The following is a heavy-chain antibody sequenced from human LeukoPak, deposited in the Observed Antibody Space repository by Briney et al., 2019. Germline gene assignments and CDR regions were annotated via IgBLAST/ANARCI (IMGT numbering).Heavy chain of an antibody. J-gene: IGHJ4*02. D-gene: IGHD3-3*01. CDR3: ATVPLRFLEPFDN. V-gene: IGHV4-34*01. CDR2: INHSGTT. CDR1: GGSFKDNY. Sequence: SETLSLTCAVYGGSFKDNYWSWIRQPPGKGLEWIGEINHSGTTNYNPSLKSRVTMSLDTSKNQLSLKLNSVTAADTAVYCCATVPLRFLEPFDNWRQGTLVTVSS.